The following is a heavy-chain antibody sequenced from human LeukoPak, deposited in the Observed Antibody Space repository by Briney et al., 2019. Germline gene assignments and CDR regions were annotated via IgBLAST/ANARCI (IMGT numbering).Heavy chain of an antibody. D-gene: IGHD6-19*01. J-gene: IGHJ4*02. V-gene: IGHV3-30*18. CDR2: ISYDGSNK. CDR3: AKGELGAVAGLIDY. Sequence: HPGRSLRLSCAASGFTFSSYGMYWVRQAPGKGLEWVALISYDGSNKYYADSVKGRFTISRDNSKNTLYLQMNSLRAEDTAVYYCAKGELGAVAGLIDYWGQGTLVTVSS. CDR1: GFTFSSYG.